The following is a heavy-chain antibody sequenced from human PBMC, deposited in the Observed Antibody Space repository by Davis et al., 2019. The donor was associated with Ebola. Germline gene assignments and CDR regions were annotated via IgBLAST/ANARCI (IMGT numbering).Heavy chain of an antibody. CDR3: AIGRGSSWFHY. D-gene: IGHD6-13*01. CDR1: GFTFSSYS. V-gene: IGHV3-21*01. J-gene: IGHJ4*02. Sequence: GESLKISCAASGFTFSSYSMNWVRQSPGKGLEWVSSISSSSSYIYYADSVMGRFTISRDNAKESLYLHMNSLRDEDTALYYCAIGRGSSWFHYWGRGTLVTVSS. CDR2: ISSSSSYI.